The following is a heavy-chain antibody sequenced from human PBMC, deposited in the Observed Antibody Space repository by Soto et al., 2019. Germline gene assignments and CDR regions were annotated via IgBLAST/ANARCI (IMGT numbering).Heavy chain of an antibody. D-gene: IGHD3-22*01. CDR2: ISDSGGRT. V-gene: IGHV3-23*01. J-gene: IGHJ4*02. CDR1: GFSFRGYA. CDR3: AKERTSSGYFDY. Sequence: EVQLLESGGGLVQPGGSLRLSCAASGFSFRGYAMSWVRQAPGKGLEWVSAISDSGGRTYYADSVKGRFTISRDNSKNKLYLQMNSQRAEDTDVYYCAKERTSSGYFDYWGQGTLVTVSS.